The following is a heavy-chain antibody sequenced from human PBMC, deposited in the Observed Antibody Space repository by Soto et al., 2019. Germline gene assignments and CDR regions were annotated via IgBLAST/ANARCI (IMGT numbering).Heavy chain of an antibody. J-gene: IGHJ6*02. CDR2: MYRNSGNT. CDR1: GYTFTSYD. CDR3: ARGSGGGITIFGVVTANYYYYGMDV. Sequence: QVQLVQSGAEVKKPGASVKVSCKASGYTFTSYDINWVRQATGQGLEWMGWMYRNSGNTGYAQKFQGRVTMTRNTSISTAYMELSSLRSEDTAVYYCARGSGGGITIFGVVTANYYYYGMDVWGQGTTVTVSS. D-gene: IGHD3-3*01. V-gene: IGHV1-8*01.